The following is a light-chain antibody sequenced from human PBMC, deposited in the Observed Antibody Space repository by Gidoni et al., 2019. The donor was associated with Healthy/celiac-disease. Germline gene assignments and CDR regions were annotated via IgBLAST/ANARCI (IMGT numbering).Light chain of an antibody. V-gene: IGKV1-39*01. Sequence: DIQMTQSPSSLSASVGDRVTITCRASQSISSYLNWYQQKPGKAPKLLIYAASSLQSGVPSRFSGSGSVTDVTLTISSLQPEDFATYYCQQSYSTRWTFGQGTKVEIK. CDR1: QSISSY. CDR3: QQSYSTRWT. J-gene: IGKJ1*01. CDR2: AAS.